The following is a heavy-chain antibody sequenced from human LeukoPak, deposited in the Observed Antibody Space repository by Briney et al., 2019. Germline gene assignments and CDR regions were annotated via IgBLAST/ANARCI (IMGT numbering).Heavy chain of an antibody. J-gene: IGHJ3*02. CDR2: IYYSGCT. CDR1: GGSISSGGYY. D-gene: IGHD2-8*02. V-gene: IGHV4-61*08. CDR3: ARGGTQRGTGFDI. Sequence: ASETLPLTCTVSGGSISSGGYYWSWIRQPPGKGLEWIGYIYYSGCTYYNPSLKSRVTISVDTSKNQFSLKLSSVSAADTAVYYCARGGTQRGTGFDIWGQGTMVTVSS.